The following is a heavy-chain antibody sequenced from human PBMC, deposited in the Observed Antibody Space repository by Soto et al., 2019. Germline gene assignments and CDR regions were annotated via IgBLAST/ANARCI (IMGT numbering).Heavy chain of an antibody. CDR3: AAIYYDSSGYYPFDY. Sequence: PSATLSITCTVSGGSISSYYWSWIRQPPGKGLEWIGYIYYSGSTNYNPSLKSRVTISVDTSKNQFSLKLSSVTAADTAVYYCAAIYYDSSGYYPFDYWGQGTLVTVSS. CDR2: IYYSGST. CDR1: GGSISSYY. J-gene: IGHJ4*02. V-gene: IGHV4-59*01. D-gene: IGHD3-22*01.